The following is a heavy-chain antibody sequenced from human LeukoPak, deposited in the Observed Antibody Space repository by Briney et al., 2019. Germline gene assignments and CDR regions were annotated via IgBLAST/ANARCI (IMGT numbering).Heavy chain of an antibody. CDR1: GFTFSSYG. CDR2: ISYDGTNK. Sequence: GGSLRLSCVVSGFTFSSYGMHWVRQAPGKGLEWVAVISYDGTNKFYIDSVKGRFTISRDNSKNTLYLLMNSLRAEDTAVYYCAKSAGTCGSDCYSDYWGQGTLVTVSS. J-gene: IGHJ4*02. D-gene: IGHD2-21*02. V-gene: IGHV3-30*18. CDR3: AKSAGTCGSDCYSDY.